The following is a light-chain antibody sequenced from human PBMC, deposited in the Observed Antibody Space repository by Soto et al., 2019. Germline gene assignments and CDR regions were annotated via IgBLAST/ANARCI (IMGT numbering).Light chain of an antibody. CDR1: QSISNW. CDR2: KAS. Sequence: DIQMTQSPSTLSASVGDRVTITCRASQSISNWLAWYQQKPGKAPTLLIYKASTLKSGVPSRFSGSGSGTEFTLTISSLQPDVFATYYCQHYNSYSEAFGQGTKVDIK. CDR3: QHYNSYSEA. V-gene: IGKV1-5*03. J-gene: IGKJ1*01.